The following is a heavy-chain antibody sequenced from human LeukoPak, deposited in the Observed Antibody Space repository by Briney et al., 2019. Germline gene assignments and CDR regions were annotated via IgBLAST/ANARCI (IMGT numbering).Heavy chain of an antibody. CDR3: ARAHPRAAAGRFLLDY. D-gene: IGHD6-13*01. J-gene: IGHJ4*02. V-gene: IGHV1-18*01. CDR1: GYTFTSYG. CDR2: ISAYNGNA. Sequence: GASVKVSCKASGYTFTSYGISWVRQAPGQGLEWMGWISAYNGNANYAQKLQGRVTMTTDTSTSTAYMELRSLRSDDTAVYYCARAHPRAAAGRFLLDYWGQGTLVTVSS.